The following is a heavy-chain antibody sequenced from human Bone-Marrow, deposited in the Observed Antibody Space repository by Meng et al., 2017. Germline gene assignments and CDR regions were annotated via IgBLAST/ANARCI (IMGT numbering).Heavy chain of an antibody. J-gene: IGHJ4*02. CDR3: ASATSSGSLYYFDY. Sequence: ASVKVSCKPSGYNFPDYWLHWVRRTPGQGLEWMGRIDPKSGDTHYAQRFQGRVTMTGDTSISTAYMELSRLRSDDTAVYYCASATSSGSLYYFDYWGQGTLVTVSS. CDR2: IDPKSGDT. D-gene: IGHD1-26*01. CDR1: GYNFPDYW. V-gene: IGHV1-2*06.